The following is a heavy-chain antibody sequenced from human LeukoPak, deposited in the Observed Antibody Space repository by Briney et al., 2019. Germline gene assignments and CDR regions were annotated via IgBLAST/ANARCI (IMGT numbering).Heavy chain of an antibody. J-gene: IGHJ4*02. Sequence: PGGSLRLSCAASGFTFSSYDMHWVRQAPGKGLEWVAVISYDGSNKYYADSVKGRFTISRDNSKNTLYLQMNSLRAEDTAVYYCARALRITMIVGAYWGQGTLVTVSS. CDR2: ISYDGSNK. CDR1: GFTFSSYD. D-gene: IGHD3-22*01. V-gene: IGHV3-30-3*01. CDR3: ARALRITMIVGAY.